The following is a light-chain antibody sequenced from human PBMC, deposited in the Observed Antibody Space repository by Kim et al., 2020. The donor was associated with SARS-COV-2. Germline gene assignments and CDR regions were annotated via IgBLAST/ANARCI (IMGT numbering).Light chain of an antibody. Sequence: GQTLKATCQRASLGSYNASVYRQKPVQAHVLVLYGKNNRPQVIPNRFSGSGSGTTASFPITVARAEADADYYCHSRASSSDYLDRVFGGGTQLTVL. J-gene: IGLJ3*02. CDR3: HSRASSSDYLDRV. CDR1: SLGSYN. CDR2: GKN. V-gene: IGLV3-19*01.